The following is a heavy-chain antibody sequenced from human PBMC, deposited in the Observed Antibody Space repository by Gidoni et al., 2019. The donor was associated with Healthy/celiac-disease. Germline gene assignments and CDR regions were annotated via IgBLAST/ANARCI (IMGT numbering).Heavy chain of an antibody. CDR2: ISSSSSYM. D-gene: IGHD3-22*01. CDR1: AFTFSSYS. V-gene: IGHV3-21*01. J-gene: IGHJ4*02. Sequence: EVQLVESGGGLVKPGGSLRLSCAASAFTFSSYSMTWVRQAPGKGLEWLSSISSSSSYMYYADSVTGRFTISRDNAKNSLYLQMNSLRAEDTAVYYCARGWVVTPPDYWGQGALVTVSS. CDR3: ARGWVVTPPDY.